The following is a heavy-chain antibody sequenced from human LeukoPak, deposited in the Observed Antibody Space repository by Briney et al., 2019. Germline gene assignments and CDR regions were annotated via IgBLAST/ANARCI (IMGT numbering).Heavy chain of an antibody. CDR1: GYTFTGYY. D-gene: IGHD2-2*01. J-gene: IGHJ4*02. Sequence: GASVKVSCKAAGYTFTGYYINWVRQAPGQGLEWMGWINPNSGGTNYAQKFQGRVTMTRDTSISTAYMELSRLRSDDTAVYYCARSRYCSSTSCYSFDYWGQGTLVTVSS. CDR2: INPNSGGT. V-gene: IGHV1-2*02. CDR3: ARSRYCSSTSCYSFDY.